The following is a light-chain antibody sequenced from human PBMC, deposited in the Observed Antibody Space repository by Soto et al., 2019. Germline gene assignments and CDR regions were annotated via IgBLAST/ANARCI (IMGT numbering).Light chain of an antibody. CDR2: KAS. CDR1: QTISSW. CDR3: QHYKMYSPWT. Sequence: DIQMTQSPSTLSGSVGDRVTITCRASQTISSWLAWYQQKPGKAPKLLIYKASTLKSGVPSRFSGSGSGTEFTLTISSLQPDDFATYCCQHYKMYSPWTFGQGTKVDIK. J-gene: IGKJ1*01. V-gene: IGKV1-5*03.